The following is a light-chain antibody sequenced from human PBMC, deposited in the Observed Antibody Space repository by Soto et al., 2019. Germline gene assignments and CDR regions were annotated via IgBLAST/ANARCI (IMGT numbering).Light chain of an antibody. Sequence: QSFLTQPPSVSAAPGQRVTISCSGIRSNMGINYVSWYQQLPGTAPKVLIYDNNKRPSGIPDLFSGSKSGTSATLGITGLQTGDEADYYCGTWDSSLSAGVFGGGTKLTVL. CDR1: RSNMGINY. V-gene: IGLV1-51*01. CDR3: GTWDSSLSAGV. J-gene: IGLJ3*02. CDR2: DNN.